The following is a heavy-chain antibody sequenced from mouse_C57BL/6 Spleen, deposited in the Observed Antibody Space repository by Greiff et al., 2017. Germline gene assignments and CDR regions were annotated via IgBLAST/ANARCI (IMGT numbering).Heavy chain of an antibody. J-gene: IGHJ4*01. V-gene: IGHV5-9*01. CDR3: AREYYSNYGVYYAMDY. D-gene: IGHD2-5*01. Sequence: EVKVEESGGGLVKPGGSLKLSCAASGFTFSSYTMSWVRQTPEKRLEWVATISGGGGNTYYPDSVKGRFTISRDNAKNTLYLQMSSLRSEDTALYYCAREYYSNYGVYYAMDYWGQGTSVTVSS. CDR2: ISGGGGNT. CDR1: GFTFSSYT.